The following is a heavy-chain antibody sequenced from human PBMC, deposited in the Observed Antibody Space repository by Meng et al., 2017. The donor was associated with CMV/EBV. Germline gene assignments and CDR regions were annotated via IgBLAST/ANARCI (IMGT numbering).Heavy chain of an antibody. V-gene: IGHV4-39*01. CDR3: ARLRIAVAGDFDY. CDR1: GGSIGSNTYY. D-gene: IGHD6-19*01. J-gene: IGHJ4*02. Sequence: SETLSLTCSVSGGSIGSNTYYWGWIRQSPGKGLEWIGSIYHSGNTYYKPSLKSRVIISVDTSKNQFSLKLSSVTAADAAMYYCARLRIAVAGDFDYWGQGTLVTVSS. CDR2: IYHSGNT.